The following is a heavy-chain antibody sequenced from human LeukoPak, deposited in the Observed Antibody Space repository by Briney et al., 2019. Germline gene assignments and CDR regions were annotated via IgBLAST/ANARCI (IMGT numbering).Heavy chain of an antibody. CDR2: INTDGSST. CDR1: GFTFSSYW. V-gene: IGHV3-74*01. Sequence: PGGSLRLSCEASGFTFSSYWMHWVRQAPGKGLVWVSHINTDGSSTNYADSVRGRLTVSRDNAKNTLNLQMNSLRVEDTAVYYCARDNGGVDYWGQGTLVTVSS. CDR3: ARDNGGVDY. J-gene: IGHJ4*02. D-gene: IGHD2-8*01.